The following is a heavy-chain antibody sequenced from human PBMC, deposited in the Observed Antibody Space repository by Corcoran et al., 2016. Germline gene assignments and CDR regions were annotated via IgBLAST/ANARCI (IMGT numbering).Heavy chain of an antibody. J-gene: IGHJ6*02. Sequence: QLQLQESGPGLVKPSETLSLTCTVSGGSISSSSYYWGWIRQPPGKGLEWIGSIYYSGSTYYNPSLKSRVTISVDTSKNQFSLKLSSVTAADTAVYYCASSRRYYYYGMDVWGQGTTVTVSS. CDR3: ASSRRYYYYGMDV. CDR2: IYYSGST. CDR1: GGSISSSSYY. V-gene: IGHV4-39*07. D-gene: IGHD2-2*01.